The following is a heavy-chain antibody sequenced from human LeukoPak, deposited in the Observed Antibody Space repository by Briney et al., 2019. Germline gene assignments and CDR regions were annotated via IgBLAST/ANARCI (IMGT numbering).Heavy chain of an antibody. CDR3: ARLSTVTTSFDY. D-gene: IGHD4-17*01. CDR2: IYTSGTT. CDR1: GGSFSGYY. V-gene: IGHV4-59*10. J-gene: IGHJ4*02. Sequence: SETLSLTCAVYGGSFSGYYWSWIRQPARKGLEWIGRIYTSGTTHYNPSLKSRVTMSVDTSKNQFSLKLSSVTAADTAVYYCARLSTVTTSFDYWGQGTLVTVSS.